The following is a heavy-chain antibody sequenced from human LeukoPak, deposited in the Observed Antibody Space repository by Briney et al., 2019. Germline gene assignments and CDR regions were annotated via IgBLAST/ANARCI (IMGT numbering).Heavy chain of an antibody. V-gene: IGHV1-2*02. CDR3: ARADPPIYSNYGGAFDI. J-gene: IGHJ3*02. Sequence: GASVKVSCKASGYTFTGYYMHWVRQAPGQGLEWMGWINPNSGGTNYAQKFQGRVTMTRDTSISTAYMELSRLRSDDTAVYYCARADPPIYSNYGGAFDIWGQGTMVTVSS. D-gene: IGHD4-11*01. CDR2: INPNSGGT. CDR1: GYTFTGYY.